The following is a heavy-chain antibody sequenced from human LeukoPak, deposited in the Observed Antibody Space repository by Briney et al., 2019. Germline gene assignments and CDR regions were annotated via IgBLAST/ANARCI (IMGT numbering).Heavy chain of an antibody. CDR3: PRHRGIAVPGPDY. J-gene: IGHJ4*02. Sequence: ASVTVSCKASGYTFTSYYMHWVRQAPGQGLEWMGIINPSGGSTSYAQKFQGRVTMTRDTSTSTVYMELSSLTSEHTPVYYCPRHRGIAVPGPDYWGQGTLATVSS. D-gene: IGHD6-19*01. CDR2: INPSGGST. V-gene: IGHV1-46*01. CDR1: GYTFTSYY.